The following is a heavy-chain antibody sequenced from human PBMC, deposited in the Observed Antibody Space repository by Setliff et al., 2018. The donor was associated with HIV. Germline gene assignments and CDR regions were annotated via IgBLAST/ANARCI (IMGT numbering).Heavy chain of an antibody. CDR1: GFSFSNYA. CDR2: IANGINT. CDR3: ALRQRGGLVGAGNAFDI. D-gene: IGHD1-26*01. V-gene: IGHV3-23*01. J-gene: IGHJ3*02. Sequence: GGSLRLSCAASGFSFSNYAMTWVRQAPGKGLEWVSTIANGINTYYADSVRGRLTISRDNSKNTLYLQMNSLRAEDTAKYYCALRQRGGLVGAGNAFDIWGQGTMVTVSS.